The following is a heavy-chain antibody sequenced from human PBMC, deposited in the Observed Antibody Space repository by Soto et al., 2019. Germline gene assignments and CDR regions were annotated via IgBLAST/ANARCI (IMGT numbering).Heavy chain of an antibody. CDR3: ARGAEKYGGNGDYYYGMDV. D-gene: IGHD2-15*01. Sequence: GASVKVSCKASGYTFTSYYMHWVRQAPGQGLEWMGIINPSGGSTSYAQKFQGRVTMTRDTSTSTVYMELSSLRSEDTAVYYCARGAEKYGGNGDYYYGMDVWGQGTTVTVSS. CDR1: GYTFTSYY. J-gene: IGHJ6*02. CDR2: INPSGGST. V-gene: IGHV1-46*01.